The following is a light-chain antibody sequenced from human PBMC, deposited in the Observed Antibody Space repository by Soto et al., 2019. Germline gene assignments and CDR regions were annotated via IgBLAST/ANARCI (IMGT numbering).Light chain of an antibody. CDR1: QGISNY. CDR3: QKYNTAPRT. CDR2: AAS. J-gene: IGKJ3*01. V-gene: IGKV1-27*01. Sequence: DIPMTQSPSSLCASVGDRVTITCRASQGISNYLAWYQQKPGKVPKLLIYAASTLQSGVPSRFSGSGSGTDFTLTISSMQSEDVATYCCQKYNTAPRTFGPGTKVDIK.